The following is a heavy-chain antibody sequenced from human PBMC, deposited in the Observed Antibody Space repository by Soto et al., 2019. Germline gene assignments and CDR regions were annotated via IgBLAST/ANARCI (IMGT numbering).Heavy chain of an antibody. Sequence: ASVKVSCKASGYTFTSYSMHWVRQAPGQRLEWMGWINAGNGNTKYSQKFQGRVTITRDTSASTAYMELSSLRSEDTAVYYCAGADYESYYYYMDVWGKGATVTVSS. CDR1: GYTFTSYS. CDR2: INAGNGNT. D-gene: IGHD4-17*01. V-gene: IGHV1-3*01. J-gene: IGHJ6*03. CDR3: AGADYESYYYYMDV.